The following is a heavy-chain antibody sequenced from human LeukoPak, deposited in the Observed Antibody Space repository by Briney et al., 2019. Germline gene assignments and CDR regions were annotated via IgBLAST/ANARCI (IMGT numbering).Heavy chain of an antibody. J-gene: IGHJ5*02. V-gene: IGHV4-34*01. CDR1: GGSFSGYY. Sequence: KSSETLSLTCAVYGGSFSGYYWSWIRQPPGKGLEWTGEINHSGSTNYNPSLKSRVTISVDTSKNQFSLKLSSVTAADTAVYYCARGEYNWNDVGKFAKWFDPWGQGTLVTVSS. CDR2: INHSGST. D-gene: IGHD1-1*01. CDR3: ARGEYNWNDVGKFAKWFDP.